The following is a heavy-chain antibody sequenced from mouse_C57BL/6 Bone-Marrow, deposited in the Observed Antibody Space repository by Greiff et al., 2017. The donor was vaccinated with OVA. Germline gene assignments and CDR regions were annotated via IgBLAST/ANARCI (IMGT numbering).Heavy chain of an antibody. V-gene: IGHV5-4*01. CDR3: ARDYYGSSYWFAY. CDR1: GFTFSSYA. J-gene: IGHJ3*01. Sequence: EVKLVESGGGLVKPGGSLKLSCAASGFTFSSYAMSWVRQTPEKRLEWVATISDGGSYTYYPDNVKDRFTISRDNAKNNLYLQMSHLKSEDTAMYYCARDYYGSSYWFAYWGQGTLVTVSA. CDR2: ISDGGSYT. D-gene: IGHD1-1*01.